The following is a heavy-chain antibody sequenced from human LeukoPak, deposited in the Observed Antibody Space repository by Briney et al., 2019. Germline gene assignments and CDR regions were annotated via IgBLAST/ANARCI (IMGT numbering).Heavy chain of an antibody. CDR1: GETFSSHG. CDR3: ARPKYHDSSGYFAY. D-gene: IGHD3-22*01. J-gene: IGHJ4*02. CDR2: IIPILGIP. Sequence: SVKVSCKASGETFSSHGIYWVRQAPGQGLEWMGRIIPILGIPSYSQRFQGRVTITADKSMSTIYMELSSLRSEDTAVYYCARPKYHDSSGYFAYWGQGTLVTVSS. V-gene: IGHV1-69*04.